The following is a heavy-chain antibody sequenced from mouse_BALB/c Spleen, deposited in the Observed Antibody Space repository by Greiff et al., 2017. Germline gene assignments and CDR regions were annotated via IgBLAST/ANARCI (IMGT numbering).Heavy chain of an antibody. V-gene: IGHV1-9*01. Sequence: QVQLQQSGAELMKPGASVKISCKATGYTFSSYWIEWVKQRPGHGLEWIGEILPGSGSTNYNEKFKGKATFTADTSSNTAYMQLSSLTSEDSAVYYCARGRNYGSSPAWFAYWGQGTLVTVSA. CDR2: ILPGSGST. D-gene: IGHD1-1*01. CDR3: ARGRNYGSSPAWFAY. CDR1: GYTFSSYW. J-gene: IGHJ3*01.